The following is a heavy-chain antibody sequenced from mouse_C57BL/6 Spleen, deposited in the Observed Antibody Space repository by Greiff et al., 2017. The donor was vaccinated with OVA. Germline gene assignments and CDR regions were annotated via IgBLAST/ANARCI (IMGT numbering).Heavy chain of an antibody. CDR2: IHPNSGST. J-gene: IGHJ4*01. CDR1: GYTFTSYW. Sequence: QVQLQQPGAELVKPGASVKLSCKASGYTFTSYWMHWVKQRPGQGLEWIGMIHPNSGSTNYNEKFKSKATLTVDKSSSTAYMQLSSLTSEDSAVYYCASEGISHDYYAMDYWGQGTSVTVSS. V-gene: IGHV1-64*01. CDR3: ASEGISHDYYAMDY.